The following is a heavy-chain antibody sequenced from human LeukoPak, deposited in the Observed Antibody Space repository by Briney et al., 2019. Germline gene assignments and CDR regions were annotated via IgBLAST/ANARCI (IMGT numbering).Heavy chain of an antibody. CDR2: IGFDGSKI. Sequence: GGSLRLSCAASGLTLSNSGMHWVRQAPGKGREWVAVIGFDGSKIYYADSVKGRFTISRDISKNTLFLQMNNVRAEDTAVYYCAKGPEYYYGSGSSYIDYWGQGTLVTVSS. J-gene: IGHJ4*02. CDR3: AKGPEYYYGSGSSYIDY. V-gene: IGHV3-33*06. CDR1: GLTLSNSG. D-gene: IGHD3-10*01.